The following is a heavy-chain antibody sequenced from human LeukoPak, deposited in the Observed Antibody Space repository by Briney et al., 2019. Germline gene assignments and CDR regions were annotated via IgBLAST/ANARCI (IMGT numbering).Heavy chain of an antibody. Sequence: ASMKVSCKASGYTFTSYGISWVRQAPGQGLEWMGWISAYNGNTNYAQKLQGRVTMTTDTSTSTAYMELRSLRSDDTAVYYCARDHHYYDSSGYYGDAFDIWGQGTMVTVSS. V-gene: IGHV1-18*01. CDR2: ISAYNGNT. J-gene: IGHJ3*02. D-gene: IGHD3-22*01. CDR3: ARDHHYYDSSGYYGDAFDI. CDR1: GYTFTSYG.